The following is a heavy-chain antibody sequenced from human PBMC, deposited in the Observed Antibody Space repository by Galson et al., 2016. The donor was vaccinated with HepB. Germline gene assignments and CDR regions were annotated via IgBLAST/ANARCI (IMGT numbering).Heavy chain of an antibody. Sequence: SVRVSCKASGYTFPGYNINWVRQAPGQGLEWMGLMNPNPGGTDYAQKFQDRVTMTRDTSNNTAFLEVKRLTPNDTAVYYCARLVVAAHKWFDPWGQGTLVTVSS. CDR1: GYTFPGYN. V-gene: IGHV1-2*06. D-gene: IGHD2-15*01. J-gene: IGHJ5*02. CDR2: MNPNPGGT. CDR3: ARLVVAAHKWFDP.